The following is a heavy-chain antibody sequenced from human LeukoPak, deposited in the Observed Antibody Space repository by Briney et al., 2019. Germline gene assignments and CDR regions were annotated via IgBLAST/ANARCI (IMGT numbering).Heavy chain of an antibody. Sequence: SETLSLTCTVSGGSISSYYWSWIRQPAGKGLEWIRRIYTSGSTNYSPSLKSRVTISVDKYKNQFSLKLSSVTAADTAVYYCARLGGSSSWYVGYYYMDVWGKGTTVTVSS. CDR1: GGSISSYY. V-gene: IGHV4-4*07. CDR3: ARLGGSSSWYVGYYYMDV. D-gene: IGHD6-13*01. J-gene: IGHJ6*03. CDR2: IYTSGST.